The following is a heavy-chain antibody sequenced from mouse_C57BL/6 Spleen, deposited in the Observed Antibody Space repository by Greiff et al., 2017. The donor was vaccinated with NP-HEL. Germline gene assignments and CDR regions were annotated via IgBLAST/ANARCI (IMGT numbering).Heavy chain of an antibody. V-gene: IGHV1-53*01. J-gene: IGHJ1*03. CDR2: INPSNGGT. D-gene: IGHD1-1*01. Sequence: QVQLQQPGTELVKPGASVKLSCKASGYTFTSYWMHWVKQRPGQGLEWIGNINPSNGGTTYNEKFKSKATLTVDKSSSTAYMQLSSLTSEDSAVYYCARGTTVVADWYFDVWGTGTTVTVSS. CDR1: GYTFTSYW. CDR3: ARGTTVVADWYFDV.